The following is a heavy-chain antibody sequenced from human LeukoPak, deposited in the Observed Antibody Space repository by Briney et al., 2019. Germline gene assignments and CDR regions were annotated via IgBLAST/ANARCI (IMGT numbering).Heavy chain of an antibody. CDR1: GYTFTGYY. V-gene: IGHV1-2*02. D-gene: IGHD2-15*01. CDR2: INPNSGGT. CDR3: ARVSHCSGGSCYFDLADY. J-gene: IGHJ4*02. Sequence: ASVKVSCKASGYTFTGYYMHWVRQAPGQGLEWMGWINPNSGGTNYAQKFQGRVTMTRDTSISTAYMELSRLRSDDTAVYYCARVSHCSGGSCYFDLADYWGQGTLVTVSS.